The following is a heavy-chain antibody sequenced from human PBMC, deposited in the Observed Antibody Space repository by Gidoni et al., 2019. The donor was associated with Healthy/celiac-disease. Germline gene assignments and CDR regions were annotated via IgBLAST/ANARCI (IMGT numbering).Heavy chain of an antibody. D-gene: IGHD4-17*01. V-gene: IGHV4-34*01. CDR1: GGSFSGYY. CDR3: ARSDYGGKGGLDY. Sequence: QVQLQQWGAGLLKPSETLSLTCAVYGGSFSGYYWSWIRQPPGKGLEWIGEINHSGSTNYNPSLKSRVTISVDTSKNQFSLKLSSVTAADTAVYYCARSDYGGKGGLDYWGQGTLVTVSS. CDR2: INHSGST. J-gene: IGHJ4*02.